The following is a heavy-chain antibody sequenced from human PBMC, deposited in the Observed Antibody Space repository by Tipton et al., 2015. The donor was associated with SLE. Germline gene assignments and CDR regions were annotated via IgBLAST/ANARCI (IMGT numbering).Heavy chain of an antibody. CDR3: AREGPYRMGAPFDY. CDR1: GFTFSSYW. V-gene: IGHV3-7*03. D-gene: IGHD1-26*01. CDR2: IKQDGSEK. J-gene: IGHJ4*02. Sequence: SLRLSCAASGFTFSSYWMSWVRQAPGKGLEWVANIKQDGSEKYYVDSVKGRFTISRDNAKNSLYLQMNSLRAEDTAVYYCAREGPYRMGAPFDYWGQGTLVTVSS.